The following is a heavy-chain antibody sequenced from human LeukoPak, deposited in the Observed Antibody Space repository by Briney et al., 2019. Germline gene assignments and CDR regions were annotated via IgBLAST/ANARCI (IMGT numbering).Heavy chain of an antibody. CDR1: GFTFSSYE. V-gene: IGHV3-48*03. CDR2: ISSSGSTI. CDR3: ARELPTIFGVVGNYFDY. D-gene: IGHD3-3*01. Sequence: GGSLRLSCAASGFTFSSYEMNWVRQAPGKGLEWVSYISSSGSTIYYADSVKGRFTISRDNAKNSLYLQMNSLRAEDTAVYYCARELPTIFGVVGNYFDYWGQGTLVTVSS. J-gene: IGHJ4*02.